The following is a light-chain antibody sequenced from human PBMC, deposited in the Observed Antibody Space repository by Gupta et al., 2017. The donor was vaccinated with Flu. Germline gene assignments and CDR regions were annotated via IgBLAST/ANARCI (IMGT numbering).Light chain of an antibody. Sequence: QTVVTQHPSLAVAPGGTVTLTCGLSSGSVSTNYYPTWYQQTPGQAPRTLIYSTNTRSSGVPDRFSGSILGNKAALTITGAQADDESDYYCVLYMGSGISVFGGGTKLTVL. CDR1: SGSVSTNYY. V-gene: IGLV8-61*01. CDR2: STN. CDR3: VLYMGSGISV. J-gene: IGLJ3*02.